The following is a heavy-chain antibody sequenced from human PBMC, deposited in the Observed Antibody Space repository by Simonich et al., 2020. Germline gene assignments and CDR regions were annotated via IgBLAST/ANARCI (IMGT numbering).Heavy chain of an antibody. V-gene: IGHV3-33*01. CDR2: IWYDGSNK. Sequence: QVQLVESGGGVVQPGRSLRLSCAASGFTFSSYGMHWVRQDPGKGLEWVAVIWYDGSNKYYADSVKGRFTISRDNSKNTLYLQMNSLRAEDTAVYYCARERAAAGEAFDYWGQGTLVTVSS. CDR1: GFTFSSYG. J-gene: IGHJ4*02. CDR3: ARERAAAGEAFDY. D-gene: IGHD6-13*01.